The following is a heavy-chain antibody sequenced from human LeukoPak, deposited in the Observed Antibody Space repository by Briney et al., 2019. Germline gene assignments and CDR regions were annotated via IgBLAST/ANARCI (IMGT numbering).Heavy chain of an antibody. V-gene: IGHV4-34*01. Sequence: SETLSPTCAVDGGSFSGYYWSWIRQPPGKGREWIGEINHSGSTNYNPSLKSRAPLSVARPKIQFSRKLRAVSAADTAVYYCARFPYCSSTSCPPQYWGKGTLVTVSS. J-gene: IGHJ4*02. D-gene: IGHD2-2*01. CDR1: GGSFSGYY. CDR3: ARFPYCSSTSCPPQY. CDR2: INHSGST.